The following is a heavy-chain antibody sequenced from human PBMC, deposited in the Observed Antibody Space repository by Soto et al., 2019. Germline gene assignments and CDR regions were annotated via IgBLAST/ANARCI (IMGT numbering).Heavy chain of an antibody. CDR3: AGGNGNGCYFDS. V-gene: IGHV1-46*01. CDR2: INPSGGST. J-gene: IGHJ4*03. Sequence: ASVKVSCKASGYTFTTYQIHWVRQAPGQGLEWMGTINPSGGSTSYAQRFQGRVTMTRDTSTSTVYVDLNSLRSEGTALYYCAGGNGNGCYFDSWGQGTLVAVSS. D-gene: IGHD6-19*01. CDR1: GYTFTTYQ.